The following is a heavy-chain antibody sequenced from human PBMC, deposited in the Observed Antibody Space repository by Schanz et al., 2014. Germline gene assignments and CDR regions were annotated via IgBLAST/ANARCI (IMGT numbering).Heavy chain of an antibody. J-gene: IGHJ4*02. CDR1: GDSISSYS. CDR3: ARGNDIQVWSLDY. CDR2: IYTSGAT. D-gene: IGHD5-18*01. V-gene: IGHV4-4*07. Sequence: QVQLQESGPGLVKPSETLSLTCTVSGDSISSYSWSWIRRPAGKGLEWIGRIYTSGATNYNPSLKSRLTMSVDTSKNQAPLKLRSVTAADTAVYYCARGNDIQVWSLDYWGQGTLVTVSS.